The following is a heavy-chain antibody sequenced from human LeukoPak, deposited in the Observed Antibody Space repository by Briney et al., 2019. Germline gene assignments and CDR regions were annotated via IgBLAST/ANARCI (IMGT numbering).Heavy chain of an antibody. CDR1: GFTFDSYG. CDR3: AKDGVGSGSSHHFDY. J-gene: IGHJ4*02. Sequence: GGSLRLSCAASGFTFDSYGMTWVRQAPGKGLEWVSAISGSGGSTYYADSVKGRFTISRDNSKNTPYLQMNSLRAEDTAVYYCAKDGVGSGSSHHFDYWGQGTLVTVSS. CDR2: ISGSGGST. V-gene: IGHV3-23*01. D-gene: IGHD3-10*01.